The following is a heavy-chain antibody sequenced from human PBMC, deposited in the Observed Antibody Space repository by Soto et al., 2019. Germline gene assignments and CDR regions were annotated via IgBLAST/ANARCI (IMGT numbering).Heavy chain of an antibody. CDR1: GFTFSSYS. J-gene: IGHJ5*02. CDR3: ARDYYDFWSGYHNWFDP. CDR2: ISSSSSYI. Sequence: GGSLRLSCAASGFTFSSYSMNWVRQAPGKGLEWVSSISSSSSYIYYADSVKGRFTISRDNAKNSLYLQMNSLRAEDTAVYYCARDYYDFWSGYHNWFDPWGQGTLVTVSS. V-gene: IGHV3-21*01. D-gene: IGHD3-3*01.